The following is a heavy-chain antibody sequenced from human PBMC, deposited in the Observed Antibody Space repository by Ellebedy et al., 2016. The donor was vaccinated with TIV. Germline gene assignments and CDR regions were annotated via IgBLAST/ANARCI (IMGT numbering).Heavy chain of an antibody. Sequence: GGSLRLXXAASGFTFSSYSINWVRQAPGKGLEWVSSISSTSGYIYYADSVKGRFTISRDNAKKSLYLQMNSLRADDTAVYYCANPREVVGGNRSWGQGTLVTVSS. CDR3: ANPREVVGGNRS. V-gene: IGHV3-21*04. CDR1: GFTFSSYS. CDR2: ISSTSGYI. J-gene: IGHJ5*02. D-gene: IGHD4-23*01.